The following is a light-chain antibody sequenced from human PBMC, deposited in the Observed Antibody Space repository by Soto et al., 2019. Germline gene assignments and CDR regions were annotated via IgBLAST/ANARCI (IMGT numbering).Light chain of an antibody. J-gene: IGLJ2*01. Sequence: QSALTQPASVSGSPGQSITISCTGTSSDIGGYNYVSWFQQHPGKAPKLIIYDVNNRPSGVSNRFSGSKSGTTASLAISGLQAEDEAEYFCSSYAGTNTLVLFVGGTKLTVL. CDR2: DVN. CDR3: SSYAGTNTLVL. V-gene: IGLV2-14*01. CDR1: SSDIGGYNY.